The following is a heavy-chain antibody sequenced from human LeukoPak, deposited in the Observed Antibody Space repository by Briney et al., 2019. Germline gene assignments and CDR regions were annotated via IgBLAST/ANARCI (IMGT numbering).Heavy chain of an antibody. CDR3: AKYVSAKGPPYALDV. D-gene: IGHD2/OR15-2a*01. CDR1: EFTLGSYA. J-gene: IGHJ6*02. CDR2: ISTSGGST. V-gene: IGHV3-23*01. Sequence: GGSLRLSCAASEFTLGSYAMQWVRQAPEKGLEWVSGISTSGGSTWYSDSVKGRFTISRDNSKNTLYLQMNSLRDEDTAVYYCAKYVSAKGPPYALDVWGQGTTVTVSS.